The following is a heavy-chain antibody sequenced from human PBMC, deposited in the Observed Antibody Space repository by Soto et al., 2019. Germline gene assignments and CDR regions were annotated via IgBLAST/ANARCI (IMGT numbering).Heavy chain of an antibody. CDR2: INWNGGST. V-gene: IGHV3-20*01. D-gene: IGHD6-25*01. J-gene: IGHJ3*02. CDR1: GFTFDDYG. Sequence: GGSLRVSCAASGFTFDDYGMSWVRQAPGKGLEWVYGINWNGGSTGYADSVKGRFTISRDNAKNSLYLQMNSLRAEDTALYHCARDHSSGDAFDIWGQGTMVTVSS. CDR3: ARDHSSGDAFDI.